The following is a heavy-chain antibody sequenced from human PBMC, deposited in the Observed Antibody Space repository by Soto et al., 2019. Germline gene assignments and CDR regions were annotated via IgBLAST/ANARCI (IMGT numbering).Heavy chain of an antibody. CDR1: GASISGFY. D-gene: IGHD1-1*01. J-gene: IGHJ5*02. CDR2: IYATGTT. V-gene: IGHV4-4*07. Sequence: QVQLQESGPGLVKPSETLSLTCTVSGASISGFYWSWIRKSAGKGLEWIGRIYATGTTDYNPSLKSRVKMAVDTPKKQFSLKLRSVTAADTAVYYCVRDGTKTLRDWFDPWGQGISVTVSS. CDR3: VRDGTKTLRDWFDP.